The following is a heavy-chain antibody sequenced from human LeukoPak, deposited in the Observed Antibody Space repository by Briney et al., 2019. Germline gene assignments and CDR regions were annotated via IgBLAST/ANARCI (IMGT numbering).Heavy chain of an antibody. CDR1: GFTFSSYE. J-gene: IGHJ4*02. CDR3: ARDPGFGF. Sequence: GGSLRLSCAASGFTFSSYEMNWVRQSPGKGLEWVSYIGNSGNNIYYADSVKGRFTISRDNAKNSLYLQMNSLRAEDTAAYYCARDPGFGFWGQGTRVTVSS. CDR2: IGNSGNNI. D-gene: IGHD3-10*01. V-gene: IGHV3-48*03.